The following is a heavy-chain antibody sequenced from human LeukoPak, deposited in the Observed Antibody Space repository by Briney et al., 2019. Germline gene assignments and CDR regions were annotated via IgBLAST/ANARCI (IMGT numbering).Heavy chain of an antibody. V-gene: IGHV3-11*01. CDR1: GFTFSDYY. CDR2: ISSSGSTI. CDR3: ARVEGYCTNGVCGDWFDP. Sequence: GGSLRLSCAASGFTFSDYYMSWIRQAPGKGLEWVSYISSSGSTIYYADPVKGRFTISRDNAKNSLYLQMNSLRAEDTAVYYCARVEGYCTNGVCGDWFDPWGQGTLVTVSS. J-gene: IGHJ5*02. D-gene: IGHD2-8*01.